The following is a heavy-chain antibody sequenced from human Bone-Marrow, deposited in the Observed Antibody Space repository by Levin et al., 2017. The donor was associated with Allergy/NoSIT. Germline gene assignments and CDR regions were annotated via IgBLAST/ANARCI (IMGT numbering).Heavy chain of an antibody. D-gene: IGHD4-17*01. CDR1: GFIFRNNA. J-gene: IGHJ4*02. CDR3: ARTKVEGGDYLDYFDH. CDR2: ITGGGTTT. V-gene: IGHV3-23*01. Sequence: PGGSLRLSCVASGFIFRNNAMGWVRQAPGKGLEWVSSITGGGTTTYYADSVKGRFTISRDNSKNTLFLQMNRLRAEDRAVYFCARTKVEGGDYLDYFDHWGQGTLVTVSS.